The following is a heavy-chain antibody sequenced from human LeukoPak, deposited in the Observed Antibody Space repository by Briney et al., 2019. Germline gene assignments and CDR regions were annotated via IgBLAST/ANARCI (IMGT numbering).Heavy chain of an antibody. CDR3: AGMDSSGYFFDY. Sequence: PSGTLSLTCAVSGGSISSSNWWSWVRQPPGKGLEWIGEVYHSGSTNYDPSLKSRVTISVDKSKNQFSLKLSSVTAADTAVYYCAGMDSSGYFFDYWGQGTLVTVSS. D-gene: IGHD3-22*01. CDR1: GGSISSSNW. J-gene: IGHJ4*02. V-gene: IGHV4-4*02. CDR2: VYHSGST.